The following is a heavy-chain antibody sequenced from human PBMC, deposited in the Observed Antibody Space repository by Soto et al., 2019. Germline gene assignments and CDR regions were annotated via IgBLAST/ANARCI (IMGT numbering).Heavy chain of an antibody. Sequence: GSLRLSCVVSGFTVSSNYMAWVRQAPGKGLEWVSVIYTTGTTNYAASVKGRFSISRDNSKNTVYLQMNNLRGEDSALYYCARDSRVRWLPPGGWLDTWGQGVLVTVSS. CDR3: ARDSRVRWLPPGGWLDT. D-gene: IGHD3-10*01. CDR2: IYTTGTT. J-gene: IGHJ5*02. V-gene: IGHV3-53*01. CDR1: GFTVSSNY.